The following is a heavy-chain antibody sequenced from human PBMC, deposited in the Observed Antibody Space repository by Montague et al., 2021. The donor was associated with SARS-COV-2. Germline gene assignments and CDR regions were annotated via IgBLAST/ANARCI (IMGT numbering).Heavy chain of an antibody. CDR2: INSSAPEII. CDR3: AREAVTFESWSNSCRVVYFDQ. CDR1: DGPISSYY. D-gene: IGHD3-3*01. Sequence: SETLSLTCTVSDGPISSYYWCWLRRPPRKGLEGIGRINSSAPEIIYYSPFLSSGVTMSIDTSKQQFSLHLSSVTAADTAVYYCAREAVTFESWSNSCRVVYFDQWGQGTLVTVSS. V-gene: IGHV4-4*07. J-gene: IGHJ4*02.